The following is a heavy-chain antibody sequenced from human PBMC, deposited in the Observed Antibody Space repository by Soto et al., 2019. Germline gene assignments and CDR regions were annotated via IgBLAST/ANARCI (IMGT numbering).Heavy chain of an antibody. J-gene: IGHJ4*02. Sequence: QVQLVQSGAEVKKPGASVKVSCKASGYTFTSYAMPWVRQAPGQRLEWMGWINAGNGNTKYSQKFQGRVTITRDKSGSTAYVEVSSLTSEDTAVYYCARKVTYSSGWYVYWGQGTLVTVSS. CDR1: GYTFTSYA. V-gene: IGHV1-3*01. CDR2: INAGNGNT. D-gene: IGHD6-19*01. CDR3: ARKVTYSSGWYVY.